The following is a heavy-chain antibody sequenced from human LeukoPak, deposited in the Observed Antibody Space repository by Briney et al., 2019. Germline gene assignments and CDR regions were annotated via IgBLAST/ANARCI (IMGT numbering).Heavy chain of an antibody. V-gene: IGHV1-69*05. CDR2: IIPVFGRA. CDR1: GGTFRSYA. J-gene: IGHJ6*03. Sequence: ASVKDSCKASGGTFRSYAVNWVRQAPGQGLEWMGVIIPVFGRATYAQKFEGRVTITTDESTSTGYMELSSVRSEDTGVYYCPRVRYHDDSSGYFRYSYHYMDVWGNGTTVTVSS. CDR3: PRVRYHDDSSGYFRYSYHYMDV. D-gene: IGHD3-22*01.